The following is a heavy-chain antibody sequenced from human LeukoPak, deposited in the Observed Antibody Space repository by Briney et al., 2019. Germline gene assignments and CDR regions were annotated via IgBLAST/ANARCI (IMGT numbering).Heavy chain of an antibody. CDR1: GGSISSYY. Sequence: SETLSLTCTVSGGSISSYYWSWIRQPPGKGPEWIGYIYYSGSTNYNPSLKSRVTISVGTSKNQFSLKLSSVTAADTAVYYCARHGRIAAAGYFDYWGQGTLVTVSS. V-gene: IGHV4-59*08. CDR3: ARHGRIAAAGYFDY. J-gene: IGHJ4*02. D-gene: IGHD6-13*01. CDR2: IYYSGST.